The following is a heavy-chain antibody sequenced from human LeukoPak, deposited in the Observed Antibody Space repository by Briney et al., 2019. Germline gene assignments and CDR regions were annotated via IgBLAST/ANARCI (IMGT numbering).Heavy chain of an antibody. CDR2: ISSSSSYI. J-gene: IGHJ4*02. Sequence: GGSLRLSCAASGFTFSSYSMNWVRQAPGKGLEWVSSISSSSSYIYYADSVKGRFTISRDNAKNSLYLQMNSLRAEDTAVYYCANALSYSSTFDYWGQGTLVTVSS. CDR3: ANALSYSSTFDY. CDR1: GFTFSSYS. V-gene: IGHV3-21*01. D-gene: IGHD6-13*01.